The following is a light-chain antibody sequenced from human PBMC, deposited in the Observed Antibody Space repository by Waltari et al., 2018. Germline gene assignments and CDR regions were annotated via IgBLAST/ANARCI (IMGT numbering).Light chain of an antibody. J-gene: IGLJ2*01. CDR3: SSYMDPPALEL. Sequence: QSALTQPASVSGSPGQSITLSCTGTSSDIVSYNYVSWYQQHPGKAPKLIIFDVTNRATGVSNRFSGSTSGNSASLIIAGVQGEDEADYYCSSYMDPPALELFGGGTSLTVL. V-gene: IGLV2-14*03. CDR2: DVT. CDR1: SSDIVSYNY.